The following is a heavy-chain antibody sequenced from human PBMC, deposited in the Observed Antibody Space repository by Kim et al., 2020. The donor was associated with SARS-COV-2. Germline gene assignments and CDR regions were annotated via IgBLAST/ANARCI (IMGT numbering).Heavy chain of an antibody. J-gene: IGHJ4*02. V-gene: IGHV1-69*02. Sequence: NYAQKLPGTVTSTADKSTSTAYMELSSLRSEDTAVYYCARGVGATDFDYWGQGTLVTVSS. D-gene: IGHD1-26*01. CDR3: ARGVGATDFDY.